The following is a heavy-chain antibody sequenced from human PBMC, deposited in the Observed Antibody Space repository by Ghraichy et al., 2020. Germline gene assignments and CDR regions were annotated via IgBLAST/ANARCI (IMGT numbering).Heavy chain of an antibody. J-gene: IGHJ4*02. CDR2: IYYSGST. CDR3: ARQYPNWGLGDYFDY. V-gene: IGHV4-39*01. Sequence: SETLSLTCTVSGGSISSSSYYWGWIRQPPGKGLEWIGSIYYSGSTYYNPSLKSRVTISVDTSKNQFSLKLSSVTAADTAVYYCARQYPNWGLGDYFDYWGQGTLGTVSS. CDR1: GGSISSSSYY. D-gene: IGHD7-27*01.